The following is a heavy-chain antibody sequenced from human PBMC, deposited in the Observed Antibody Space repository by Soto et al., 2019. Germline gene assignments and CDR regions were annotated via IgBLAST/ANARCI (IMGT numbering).Heavy chain of an antibody. D-gene: IGHD3-10*01. CDR1: GFTFSSYA. CDR2: ISGSGGST. Sequence: GGSLRLSCAASGFTFSSYAMSWVRQAPGKGLEWVSAISGSGGSTYYADSVKGRFTISRDNSKNTLYLQMNSLRAEDTAVYYCAKEMGPRGPDTPYFDYWGQGTLVTVSS. J-gene: IGHJ4*02. V-gene: IGHV3-23*01. CDR3: AKEMGPRGPDTPYFDY.